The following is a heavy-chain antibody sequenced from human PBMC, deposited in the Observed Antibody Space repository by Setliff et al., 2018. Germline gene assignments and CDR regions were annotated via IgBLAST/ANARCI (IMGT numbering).Heavy chain of an antibody. Sequence: PSETLSLTCAVSGYSVSSGYYWGWIRQPPGKGLEWIAGTYHSGSTYYNPSLKSRIAISIDTSKDYFSLELTSVTAADTAVYYCARVSLKSGYYYNYMDVWGSGTTVTVSS. CDR2: TYHSGST. V-gene: IGHV4-38-2*01. J-gene: IGHJ6*03. CDR3: ARVSLKSGYYYNYMDV. CDR1: GYSVSSGYY.